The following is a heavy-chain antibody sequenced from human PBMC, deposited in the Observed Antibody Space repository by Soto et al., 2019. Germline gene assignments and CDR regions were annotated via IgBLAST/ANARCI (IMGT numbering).Heavy chain of an antibody. CDR1: GFTFANFA. J-gene: IGHJ4*02. D-gene: IGHD6-19*01. V-gene: IGHV3-23*01. CDR2: ISGSGTNT. Sequence: EVQLLESGGGLVQPGGSLRLSCAASGFTFANFAMSWVRQAPGKGLEWVSTISGSGTNTYYADSVKGRFTISRDNSKNPLYLQMNSLRAEDTAKYYCAKDLDRGSGWYGGLEYWGQGTLVTVSS. CDR3: AKDLDRGSGWYGGLEY.